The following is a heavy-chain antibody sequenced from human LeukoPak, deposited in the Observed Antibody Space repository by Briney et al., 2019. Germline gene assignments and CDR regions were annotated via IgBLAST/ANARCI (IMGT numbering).Heavy chain of an antibody. CDR1: GYTFTSYG. Sequence: ASVKVSCKASGYTFTSYGISWVRQAPGQGLEWMGWISAYNGNTNYAQKLQGRVTMTTDASTSTAYMELRSLRSDDTAVYYCARDLPNIVVVPAAIPTLYYYYYMDVWGKGTTVTVSS. J-gene: IGHJ6*03. V-gene: IGHV1-18*01. CDR3: ARDLPNIVVVPAAIPTLYYYYYMDV. CDR2: ISAYNGNT. D-gene: IGHD2-2*01.